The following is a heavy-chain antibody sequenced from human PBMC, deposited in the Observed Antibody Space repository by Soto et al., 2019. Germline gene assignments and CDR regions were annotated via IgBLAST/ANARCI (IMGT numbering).Heavy chain of an antibody. Sequence: EVQLVESWGGLVQPGGSLRLSCAASGFTVSSKYMSWFCQAPGKGLEWVSLIQSGGPTYYADSVKGRFTISRDTSENTVHLQMDSLRAEDTAVYYCARDDVLCDGGRCYGVPLDLWGKGTTVTVSS. CDR3: ARDDVLCDGGRCYGVPLDL. CDR1: GFTVSSKY. D-gene: IGHD2-15*01. J-gene: IGHJ6*04. CDR2: IQSGGPT. V-gene: IGHV3-66*01.